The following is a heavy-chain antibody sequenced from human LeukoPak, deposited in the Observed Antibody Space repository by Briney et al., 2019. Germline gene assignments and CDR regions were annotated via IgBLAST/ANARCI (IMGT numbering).Heavy chain of an antibody. CDR1: GGTFSSYA. CDR2: IIPIFGTA. CDR3: ARGETPRNYFDY. V-gene: IGHV1-69*05. Sequence: SVKVSCKASGGTFSSYAISWVRQALGQGLEWMGGIIPIFGTANYAQKFQGRVTITTDESTSTAYMELSSLRSEDTAVYYCARGETPRNYFDYWGQGTLVTVSS. J-gene: IGHJ4*02.